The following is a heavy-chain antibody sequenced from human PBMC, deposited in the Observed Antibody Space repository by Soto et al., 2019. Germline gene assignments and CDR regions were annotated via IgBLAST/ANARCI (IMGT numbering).Heavy chain of an antibody. D-gene: IGHD1-1*01. CDR2: TNPSGST. Sequence: SETLSLTCGVYGASFSDYYWIWVRQSPGKGLEWIGETNPSGSTKYNPSLGSRVTIFVDASKNQVSLRLRSVTAADTAVYYCARHRTGSRGVEFWGQGIPVTV. CDR3: ARHRTGSRGVEF. J-gene: IGHJ4*02. V-gene: IGHV4-34*01. CDR1: GASFSDYY.